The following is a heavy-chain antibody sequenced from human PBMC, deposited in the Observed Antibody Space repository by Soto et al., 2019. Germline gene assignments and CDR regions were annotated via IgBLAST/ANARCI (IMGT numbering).Heavy chain of an antibody. Sequence: GGSLRLYCAASGFTFSCYAMSWVRQATGKGLEWVSAISGRGGSTYYADSVKGRFTISRDNSKNTMYLQMNSLRADDTSVYYCAKVLGYCSSPSCYTAHFDYWGQGTLVTVSS. D-gene: IGHD2-2*02. CDR3: AKVLGYCSSPSCYTAHFDY. V-gene: IGHV3-23*01. J-gene: IGHJ4*02. CDR1: GFTFSCYA. CDR2: ISGRGGST.